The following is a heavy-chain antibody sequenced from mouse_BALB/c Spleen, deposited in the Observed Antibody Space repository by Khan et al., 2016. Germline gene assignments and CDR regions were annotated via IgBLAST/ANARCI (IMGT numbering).Heavy chain of an antibody. D-gene: IGHD4-1*01. CDR2: IWSDGNT. CDR3: ARNFHWSFDY. J-gene: IGHJ2*01. Sequence: QVQLKQSGPGLVQPSQSLSITCTVSGFSLTNYGVHWIRQSPGKGLEWLGVIWSDGNTDYSAAFISRLSISKDNSKSQVFFKMNSLQPNDTAIYYCARNFHWSFDYWGHGTTLTVSS. V-gene: IGHV2-2*02. CDR1: GFSLTNYG.